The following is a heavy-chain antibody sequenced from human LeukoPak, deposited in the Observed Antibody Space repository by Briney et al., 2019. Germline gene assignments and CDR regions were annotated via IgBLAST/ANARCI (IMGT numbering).Heavy chain of an antibody. CDR1: GGTFSSYA. J-gene: IGHJ3*02. V-gene: IGHV1-69*13. CDR2: IIPIFGTA. Sequence: ASVKVSCKASGGTFSSYAISWVRQAPGQGLEWMGGIIPIFGTANYAQKFQGRVTITADESTSTAYMELSSLRSEDTAVYYCARYDFGVFDIWGQGTMVTVSS. CDR3: ARYDFGVFDI. D-gene: IGHD3-3*01.